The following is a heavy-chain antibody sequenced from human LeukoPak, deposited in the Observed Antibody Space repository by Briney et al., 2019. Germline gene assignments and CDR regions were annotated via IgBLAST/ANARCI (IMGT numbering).Heavy chain of an antibody. CDR1: GGSISSYY. CDR2: IYTSGST. D-gene: IGHD5-18*01. Sequence: PSETLSLTCTVSGGSISSYYWSWIRQPAGKGLEWIGRIYTSGSTNYNPSLKSRVTMSVDTSKNQFSLKLSSVTAADTAVYYCARSGYSYGYVTYFDYWGQGTLVTVSS. J-gene: IGHJ4*02. CDR3: ARSGYSYGYVTYFDY. V-gene: IGHV4-4*07.